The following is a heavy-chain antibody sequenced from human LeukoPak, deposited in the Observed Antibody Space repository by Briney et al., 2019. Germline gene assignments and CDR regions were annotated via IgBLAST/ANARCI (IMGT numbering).Heavy chain of an antibody. CDR1: GFTFSSYA. V-gene: IGHV3-23*01. D-gene: IGHD6-13*01. J-gene: IGHJ4*02. CDR2: ISGSGYST. CDR3: ARPGGIAAAGTQYYFDY. Sequence: GGSLRLSCAASGFTFSSYAMSWVRQAPGKGLEWVSVISGSGYSTCYADSVKGRFTISRDNAKNSLYLQMNSPRAEDTALYYCARPGGIAAAGTQYYFDYWGQGTLVTVSS.